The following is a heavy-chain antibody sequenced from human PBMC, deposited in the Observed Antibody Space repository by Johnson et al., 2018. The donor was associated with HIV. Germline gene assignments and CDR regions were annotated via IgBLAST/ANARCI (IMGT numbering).Heavy chain of an antibody. CDR1: GFTFSDYY. J-gene: IGHJ3*02. CDR3: ARGGIVATDAFDI. Sequence: QVQLVESGGGLVKPGGSLRLSCAASGFTFSDYYMSWIRQAPGKGLEWVAAISYDGSSKYYPDAVKGRFTISRDNSKNTLYLQMTSLRSEDTAVYYCARGGIVATDAFDIWGQGTMVTVSS. D-gene: IGHD5-12*01. V-gene: IGHV3-30*03. CDR2: ISYDGSSK.